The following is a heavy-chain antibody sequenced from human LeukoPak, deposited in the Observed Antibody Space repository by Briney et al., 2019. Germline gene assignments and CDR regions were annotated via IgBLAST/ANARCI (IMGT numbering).Heavy chain of an antibody. Sequence: PGGSLRLSCAVSGFTFSSYEMNWVRQAPGKGLEWVSYISSSGSTIYYADSVKGRFTISRDNAKNSLYLQMNSLRAEDTAVYYCASGLSYSSGWSLDYWGQGTLVTVSS. D-gene: IGHD6-19*01. CDR3: ASGLSYSSGWSLDY. CDR2: ISSSGSTI. J-gene: IGHJ4*02. V-gene: IGHV3-48*03. CDR1: GFTFSSYE.